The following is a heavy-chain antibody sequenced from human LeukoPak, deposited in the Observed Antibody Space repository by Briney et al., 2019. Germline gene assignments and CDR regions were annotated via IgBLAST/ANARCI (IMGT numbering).Heavy chain of an antibody. D-gene: IGHD2-15*01. J-gene: IGHJ5*02. V-gene: IGHV1-69*13. CDR2: IIPIFGTA. Sequence: SVKVSFKASGGTFSSYAISWVRQAPGQGLEWMGGIIPIFGTANYAQKFQGRVTITADESTSTAYMELSSLRSEDTAVYYCARGSRGIYCSGGSCYSGSWFDPWGQGTLVTVSS. CDR1: GGTFSSYA. CDR3: ARGSRGIYCSGGSCYSGSWFDP.